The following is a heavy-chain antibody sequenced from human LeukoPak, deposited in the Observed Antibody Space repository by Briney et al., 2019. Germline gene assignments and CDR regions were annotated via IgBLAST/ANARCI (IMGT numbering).Heavy chain of an antibody. V-gene: IGHV1-69*02. J-gene: IGHJ4*02. CDR3: ARAYCGGDCYPSYYFDY. CDR1: GGTFSSYT. CDR2: IIPILGIA. Sequence: VASVKVSCKASGGTFSSYTISWVRQAPGQGLEWMGRIIPILGIANYAQKFQGGVTITADKSTSTAYMELSSLRSEDTAVYYCARAYCGGDCYPSYYFDYWGQGTLVTVSS. D-gene: IGHD2-21*02.